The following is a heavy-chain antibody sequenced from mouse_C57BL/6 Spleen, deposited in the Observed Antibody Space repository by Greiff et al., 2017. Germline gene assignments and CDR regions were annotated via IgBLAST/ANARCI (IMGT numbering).Heavy chain of an antibody. Sequence: VQLQQSGAELARPGASVKLSCKASGYTFTSYGISWVKQRTGQGLEWIGEIYPRSGNTYYNEKFKGKATLTADKSSSTAYMELRSLTSEDSAVYFCARDLTGKAWFAYWGQGTLVTVSA. CDR3: ARDLTGKAWFAY. D-gene: IGHD4-1*01. V-gene: IGHV1-81*01. CDR2: IYPRSGNT. CDR1: GYTFTSYG. J-gene: IGHJ3*01.